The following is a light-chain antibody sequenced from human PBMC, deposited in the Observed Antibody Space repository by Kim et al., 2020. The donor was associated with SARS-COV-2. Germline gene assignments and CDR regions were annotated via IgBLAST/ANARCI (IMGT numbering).Light chain of an antibody. CDR3: QVWDSSSDHWV. CDR1: NIGSKG. CDR2: YDG. J-gene: IGLJ3*02. Sequence: APGKTASITCGGNNIGSKGVHWYQQKPGQAPVLVIYYDGDRPSRIPERFSGANSGNTATLTISRVEAADEADYYCQVWDSSSDHWVFGGGTQLTVL. V-gene: IGLV3-21*04.